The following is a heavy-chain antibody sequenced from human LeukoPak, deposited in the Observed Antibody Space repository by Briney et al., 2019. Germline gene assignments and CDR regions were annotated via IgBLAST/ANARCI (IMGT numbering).Heavy chain of an antibody. J-gene: IGHJ4*02. D-gene: IGHD3-3*01. CDR2: IIPILGIA. CDR1: GGTFISYT. Sequence: GASVEVSCKASGGTFISYTISWVRQAPGQGREWMGRIIPILGIANYAQKFQGRVTITADKSTSTAYMELSSLRSEDTAVYYCARGGYYDSTYWGQGTLVTVSS. V-gene: IGHV1-69*02. CDR3: ARGGYYDSTY.